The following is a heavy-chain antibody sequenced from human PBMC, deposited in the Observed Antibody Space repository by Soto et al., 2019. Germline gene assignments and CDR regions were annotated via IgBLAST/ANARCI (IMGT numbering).Heavy chain of an antibody. D-gene: IGHD2-21*01. J-gene: IGHJ6*02. V-gene: IGHV4-34*01. CDR3: ARGFALRLVAYYYYGMDV. CDR1: GGSFSCYY. CDR2: INHSGST. Sequence: SETLSLTSAVYGGSFSCYYWSWIRQPPGKGLEWIGEINHSGSTNYNPSLKSRVTISVDTSKNQFSLKLSSVTAADTAVYYCARGFALRLVAYYYYGMDVWGQGTTVTVSS.